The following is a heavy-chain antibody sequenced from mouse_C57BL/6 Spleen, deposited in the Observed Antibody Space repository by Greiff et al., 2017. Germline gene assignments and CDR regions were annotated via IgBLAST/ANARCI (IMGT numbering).Heavy chain of an antibody. J-gene: IGHJ1*03. CDR3: TRGRGGGYFDV. V-gene: IGHV1-15*01. Sequence: VQLQESGAELVRPGASVTLSCKASGYTFTDYEMHWVKQTPVHGLEWIGAIDPETGGTAYNQKFKGKAILTADKSSSTAYMELRSLTSEDSAVYYCTRGRGGGYFDVWGTGTTVTVSS. D-gene: IGHD3-3*01. CDR1: GYTFTDYE. CDR2: IDPETGGT.